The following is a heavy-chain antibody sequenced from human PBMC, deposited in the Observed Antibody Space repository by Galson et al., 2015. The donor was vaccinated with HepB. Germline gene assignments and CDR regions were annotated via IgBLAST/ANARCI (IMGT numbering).Heavy chain of an antibody. V-gene: IGHV1-69*04. CDR3: AGAGSCSSTSCYMSNPPTKYFQH. D-gene: IGHD2-2*02. J-gene: IGHJ1*01. CDR2: IIPILGIA. CDR1: GGTFSSYA. Sequence: SVKVSCKASGGTFSSYAISWVRQAPGQGLEWMGRIIPILGIANYAQKFQGRVTITADKSTSTAYMELSSLRSEDTAVYYCAGAGSCSSTSCYMSNPPTKYFQHWGQGTLVTVSS.